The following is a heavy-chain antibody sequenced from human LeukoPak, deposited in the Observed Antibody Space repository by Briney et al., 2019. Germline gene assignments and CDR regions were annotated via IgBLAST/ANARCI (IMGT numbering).Heavy chain of an antibody. D-gene: IGHD4/OR15-4a*01. Sequence: GGSLRLSCAASGFTFSSYGMHWVRQAPGKGLEWVAVISYDGSNKYYADSVKGRFPISRENSKNTLYLQMNSLRAEDTAVYYCAKVMVPLWSDLDYWGQGTLVTVSS. CDR2: ISYDGSNK. V-gene: IGHV3-30*18. CDR3: AKVMVPLWSDLDY. J-gene: IGHJ4*02. CDR1: GFTFSSYG.